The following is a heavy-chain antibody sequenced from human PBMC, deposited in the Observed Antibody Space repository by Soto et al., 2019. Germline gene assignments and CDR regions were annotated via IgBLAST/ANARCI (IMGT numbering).Heavy chain of an antibody. V-gene: IGHV4-34*01. D-gene: IGHD1-1*01. Sequence: QVQLQQRGAGLLKPSETLSLTCAVYGGFVSSGSYYWSWIRQPPGKGLEWIGEMSHSGGTHFNPSLKSRVTISVDTSKNQCSLKMSSGTAADTALYYCARVERGTATTVVDACDIWGPGTMVTVSS. CDR3: ARVERGTATTVVDACDI. CDR2: MSHSGGT. CDR1: GGFVSSGSYY. J-gene: IGHJ3*02.